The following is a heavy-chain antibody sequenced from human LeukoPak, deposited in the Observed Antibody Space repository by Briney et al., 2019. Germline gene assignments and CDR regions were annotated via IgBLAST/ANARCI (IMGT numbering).Heavy chain of an antibody. CDR2: IYYSGST. V-gene: IGHV4-59*01. Sequence: SETLSLTCTVSGGSITSYYWSWIRQPPGKGLGCIGYIYYSGSTNYNPSLKSRVTISVDTSKNQFSLRLNSVTAADTAVYYCARGGGISHYYYYMDVWGKGTTVAISS. CDR1: GGSITSYY. CDR3: ARGGGISHYYYYMDV. J-gene: IGHJ6*03. D-gene: IGHD6-13*01.